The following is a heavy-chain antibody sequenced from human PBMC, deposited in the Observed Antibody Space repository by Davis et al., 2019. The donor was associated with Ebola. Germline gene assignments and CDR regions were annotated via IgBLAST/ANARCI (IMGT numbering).Heavy chain of an antibody. CDR2: ISGSGGST. CDR1: GFTFSRHG. J-gene: IGHJ4*02. CDR3: AREGRYSSSDFDY. D-gene: IGHD6-6*01. V-gene: IGHV3-48*02. Sequence: GGSLRLSCVASGFTFSRHGMHWVRQAPGKGLEWVSAISGSGGSTYYADSVKGRFTISRDNAKNSLYLQMNSLRDEDTAVYYCAREGRYSSSDFDYWGQGTLVTVSS.